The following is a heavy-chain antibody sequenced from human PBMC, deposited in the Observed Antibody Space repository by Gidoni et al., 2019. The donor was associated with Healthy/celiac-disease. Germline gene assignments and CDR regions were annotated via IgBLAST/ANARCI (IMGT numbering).Heavy chain of an antibody. J-gene: IGHJ6*02. D-gene: IGHD3-22*01. CDR1: GFIFSSYG. CDR3: AREVSDDSSGYYYRYYYYYGMDV. V-gene: IGHV3-33*01. Sequence: QVQLVESGGGVVQPGRSLRPSCAASGFIFSSYGMHWVRQAPGKGLEWVAVIWYDGSNKYYADSVKGRFTISRDNSKNTLYLQMNSLRAEDTAVYYCAREVSDDSSGYYYRYYYYYGMDVWGQGTTVTVSS. CDR2: IWYDGSNK.